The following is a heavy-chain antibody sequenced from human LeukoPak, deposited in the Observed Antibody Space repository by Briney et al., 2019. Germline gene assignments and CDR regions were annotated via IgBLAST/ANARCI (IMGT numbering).Heavy chain of an antibody. CDR3: AADFTTYSSSWYYQAFDI. Sequence: GASVKVSCKASGYTFTSYYMHWVRQAPGQGLEWMGIINPSGGSTSYAQKFQGRVTMTRDTSTSTVYMELSSLRSEDTAVYYCAADFTTYSSSWYYQAFDIWGQGTMVTVSS. CDR2: INPSGGST. D-gene: IGHD6-13*01. CDR1: GYTFTSYY. J-gene: IGHJ3*02. V-gene: IGHV1-46*01.